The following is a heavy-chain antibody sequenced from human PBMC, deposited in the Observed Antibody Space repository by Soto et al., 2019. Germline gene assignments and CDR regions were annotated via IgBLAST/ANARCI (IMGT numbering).Heavy chain of an antibody. D-gene: IGHD4-17*01. J-gene: IGHJ4*02. Sequence: ASVKVSCKASGGTFSSYAISWVRQAPGQGPEWMGGIIPIFGTANYAQKFQGRVTITADESTSTAYMELSSLRSEDTAVYYCAREPSDYGDYGDDYWGQGTLVTVSS. CDR1: GGTFSSYA. CDR3: AREPSDYGDYGDDY. V-gene: IGHV1-69*13. CDR2: IIPIFGTA.